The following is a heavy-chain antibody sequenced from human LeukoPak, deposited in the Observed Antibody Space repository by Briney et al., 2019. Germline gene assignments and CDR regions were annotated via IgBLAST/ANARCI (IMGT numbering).Heavy chain of an antibody. CDR1: GYTFTSYG. Sequence: ASVKVSCKASGYTFTSYGISWVRQAPGQGLEWMGWISAYNGNTNYAQKLQGRVTMTTDTSTSTAYMELRSLRSDDTAVYYCASVALKPYCGGDCYPFDYWGQGTLVTLSS. D-gene: IGHD2-21*02. J-gene: IGHJ4*02. CDR3: ASVALKPYCGGDCYPFDY. V-gene: IGHV1-18*01. CDR2: ISAYNGNT.